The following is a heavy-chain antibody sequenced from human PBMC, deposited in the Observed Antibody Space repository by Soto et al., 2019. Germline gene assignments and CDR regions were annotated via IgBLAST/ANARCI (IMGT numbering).Heavy chain of an antibody. CDR1: GFSFSISP. D-gene: IGHD7-27*01. J-gene: IGHJ5*01. V-gene: IGHV3-30-3*01. CDR3: ARSAKTSGGQHWAFNCFDS. CDR2: ISYDGTNK. Sequence: QVQLVESGGGVVQPGRSLRLSCAASGFSFSISPMHWVLQAPGKGPEWVALISYDGTNKFYADSVKGRFTISRDNSKSTLYLHVDSLSPEDAAVYYCARSAKTSGGQHWAFNCFDSWGQGTLVTVSS.